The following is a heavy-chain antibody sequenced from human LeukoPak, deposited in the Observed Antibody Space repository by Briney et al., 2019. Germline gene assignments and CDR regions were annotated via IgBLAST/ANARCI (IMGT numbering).Heavy chain of an antibody. CDR2: ISSSSSHI. J-gene: IGHJ6*04. CDR1: GFIFSTYS. CDR3: ARDTRFGALYDSSYHGMDV. Sequence: PGGSLRLSCAASGFIFSTYSMNWVRQAPGKGLEWVSSISSSSSHIYYADSVKGRLTISRDNAKNSLYLQIYSLRAQDTAVYYCARDTRFGALYDSSYHGMDVWGEGTTVTVSS. V-gene: IGHV3-21*01. D-gene: IGHD3-10*01.